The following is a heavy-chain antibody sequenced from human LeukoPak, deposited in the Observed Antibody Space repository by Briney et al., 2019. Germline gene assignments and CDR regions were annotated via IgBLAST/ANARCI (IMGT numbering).Heavy chain of an antibody. V-gene: IGHV4-38-2*01. Sequence: SETLSLTCAVSGYSISSGYYWGWIRQPPGKGLEWIGSIYHSGSTYYNPSLKSRVTISVDTSKNQFSLKLSSVTAADTAVYYFAGHFGRAVAGPIDYRGQGTLVTVSS. D-gene: IGHD6-19*01. CDR2: IYHSGST. CDR1: GYSISSGYY. J-gene: IGHJ4*02. CDR3: AGHFGRAVAGPIDY.